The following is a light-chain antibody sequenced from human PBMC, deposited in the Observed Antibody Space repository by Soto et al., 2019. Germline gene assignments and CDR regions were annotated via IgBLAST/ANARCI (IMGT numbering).Light chain of an antibody. CDR3: ISYTSSSSNVV. Sequence: QSALTQPASVSGSPGQSITISCTGTSSDIGNYNYVSWYQQHPGKAPKLLIYEVSNRPSGVSNRFSGSKSGNTASLTISGLQPEDEADYYCISYTSSSSNVVFGGGTKLTVL. V-gene: IGLV2-14*01. J-gene: IGLJ2*01. CDR2: EVS. CDR1: SSDIGNYNY.